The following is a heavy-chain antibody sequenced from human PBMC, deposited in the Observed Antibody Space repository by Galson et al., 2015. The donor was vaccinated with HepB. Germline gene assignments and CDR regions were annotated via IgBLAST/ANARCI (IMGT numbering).Heavy chain of an antibody. CDR2: ISSSSLYG. V-gene: IGHV3-21*01. J-gene: IGHJ6*02. D-gene: IGHD3-10*01. CDR3: ARGYGSGSYGYGMAV. Sequence: SLRLSCASSGFTLSTYSMNWVRQAPGKGLEWVSSISSSSLYGYYADSVRGRFTVSRDNAKNSHYLQMNSLSAEDTAVYYCARGYGSGSYGYGMAVWGQGTTVTVS. CDR1: GFTLSTYS.